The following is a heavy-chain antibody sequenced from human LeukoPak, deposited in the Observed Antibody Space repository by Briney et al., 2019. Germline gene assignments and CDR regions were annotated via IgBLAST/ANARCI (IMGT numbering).Heavy chain of an antibody. CDR2: ISSSSSYI. CDR3: ARGTASITILYGEDDY. Sequence: GGSLRLSCAASGFTFSTYSINWGRKAQGKGLEWVSSISSSSSYIYYADSVKGRFTISRDNAKNSLYLQMNSLRAEDTAVYYCARGTASITILYGEDDYWGQGTLVTVSS. D-gene: IGHD3-3*01. CDR1: GFTFSTYS. V-gene: IGHV3-21*01. J-gene: IGHJ4*02.